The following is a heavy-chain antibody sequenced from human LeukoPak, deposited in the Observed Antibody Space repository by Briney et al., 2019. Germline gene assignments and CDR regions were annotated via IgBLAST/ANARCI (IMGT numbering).Heavy chain of an antibody. CDR2: ISGSGGST. V-gene: IGHV3-23*01. J-gene: IGHJ4*02. CDR3: AKDGPYYYGSGSYYPPYYFDY. D-gene: IGHD3-10*01. Sequence: GGSLRLSCAASGFTFDDYGMSWVRQAPGKGLEWVSAISGSGGSTYYADSVKGRFTISRDVSKNTLYLQLNSLRAEDTAVYYCAKDGPYYYGSGSYYPPYYFDYWGQGTLVTVSS. CDR1: GFTFDDYG.